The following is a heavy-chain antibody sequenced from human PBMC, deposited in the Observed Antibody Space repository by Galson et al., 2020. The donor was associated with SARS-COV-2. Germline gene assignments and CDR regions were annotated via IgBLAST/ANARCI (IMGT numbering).Heavy chain of an antibody. CDR1: GFTFSNHY. V-gene: IGHV3-72*01. CDR3: AREGYSSSRDAFDI. Sequence: GESLRLSYAVSGFTFSNHYMDWVRHAPGNGLEWVGRTRDKANSYTTEYAASVKNRFTISRDDSKNSLHLQMDSLKTEDTAVYYCAREGYSSSRDAFDIWGQGTMVTVSS. CDR2: TRDKANSYTT. D-gene: IGHD6-13*01. J-gene: IGHJ3*02.